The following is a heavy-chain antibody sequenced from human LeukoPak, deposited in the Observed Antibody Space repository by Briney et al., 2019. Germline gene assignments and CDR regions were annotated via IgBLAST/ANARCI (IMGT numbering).Heavy chain of an antibody. CDR3: ARDRVAAAGRGGWFDP. D-gene: IGHD6-13*01. J-gene: IGHJ5*02. CDR1: GASISSSSYY. V-gene: IGHV4-39*07. CDR2: IYYSGST. Sequence: SETLSLTCTVSGASISSSSYYWGWIRQPPGKGLEWIGSIYYSGSTYYNPSLKSRVTISVDTSKNQFSLKLSSVTAADTAVYYCARDRVAAAGRGGWFDPWGQGTLVTVSS.